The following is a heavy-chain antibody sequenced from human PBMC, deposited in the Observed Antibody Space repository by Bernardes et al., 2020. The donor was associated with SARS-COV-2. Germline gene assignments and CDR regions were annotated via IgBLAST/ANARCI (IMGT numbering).Heavy chain of an antibody. CDR1: GGSISSYY. CDR2: IYYSGST. CDR3: ARDHQRFDP. Sequence: SETLSLTCTVSGGSISSYYWSWIRQPPGKGLEWIGYIYYSGSTNYNPSLKSRVTISVDTSKNQFSLKLSSVTAADTAVYYCARDHQRFDPWCQGTLVTVSS. V-gene: IGHV4-59*01. J-gene: IGHJ5*02.